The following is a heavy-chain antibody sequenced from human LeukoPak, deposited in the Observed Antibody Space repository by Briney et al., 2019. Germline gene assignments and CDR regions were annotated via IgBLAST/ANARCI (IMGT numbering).Heavy chain of an antibody. J-gene: IGHJ4*02. CDR3: ARTYYYDSSGYYFY. D-gene: IGHD3-22*01. CDR2: ISSSGSTI. CDR1: GFTFSSYE. V-gene: IGHV3-48*03. Sequence: GGSLRLSCAASGFTFSSYEMNWVRQAPGKGLEWVSYISSSGSTIYYADSVKGRFTISRDNAKNSLYLQMNSLRAEDTAVYYCARTYYYDSSGYYFYWGQGTPVTVSS.